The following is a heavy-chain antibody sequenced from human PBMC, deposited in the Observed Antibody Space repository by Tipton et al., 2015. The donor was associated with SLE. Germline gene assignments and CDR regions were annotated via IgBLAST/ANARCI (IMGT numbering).Heavy chain of an antibody. D-gene: IGHD2-15*01. J-gene: IGHJ4*02. CDR1: GGAISTRTYF. CDR3: AREWSSFDF. Sequence: TLSLTCTVSGGAISTRTYFWGWIRQTPGKGLEWIGFIYSSGSTMYNPSLKSRVTISVDTSKNQFSLTLTSVTAADTAVYYCAREWSSFDFWGQGTLVTVSS. CDR2: IYSSGST. V-gene: IGHV4-61*01.